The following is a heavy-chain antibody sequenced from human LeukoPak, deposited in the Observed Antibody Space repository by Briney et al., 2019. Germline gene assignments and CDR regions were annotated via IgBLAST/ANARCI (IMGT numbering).Heavy chain of an antibody. CDR3: AKDQYGSDI. CDR2: ISGNGGRT. D-gene: IGHD4-17*01. CDR1: GFTFSDFA. V-gene: IGHV3-23*01. Sequence: GGSLRLSCAASGFTFSDFAMSWVRQAPGKGLEWVSTISGNGGRTYYADSVKGRFTISRDNSKNTLYLQVNSLRAEDTAVYYCAKDQYGSDIWGQGTMVTVSS. J-gene: IGHJ3*02.